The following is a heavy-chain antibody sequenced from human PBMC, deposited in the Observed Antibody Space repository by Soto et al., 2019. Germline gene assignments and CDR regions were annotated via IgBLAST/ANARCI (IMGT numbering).Heavy chain of an antibody. CDR2: IYYSGST. V-gene: IGHV4-39*01. D-gene: IGHD3-10*01. Sequence: QLQLQESGPGLVKPSETLSLTCTVSGGSISSSSYYWGWIRQPPGKGLEWIGSIYYSGSTYYNPSLKSRVTISVDTSKNQFSLKLSSVTXAXTAVYXXARQVGITMVRGVADYWGQGTLVTVSS. CDR1: GGSISSSSYY. CDR3: ARQVGITMVRGVADY. J-gene: IGHJ4*02.